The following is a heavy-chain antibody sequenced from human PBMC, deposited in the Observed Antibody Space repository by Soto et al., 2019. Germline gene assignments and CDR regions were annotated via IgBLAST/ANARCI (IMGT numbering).Heavy chain of an antibody. J-gene: IGHJ4*02. CDR3: ATGGLTHGVVVAATPFDY. CDR1: GYTLTELS. V-gene: IGHV1-24*01. Sequence: QVQLVQSGAEVKKPGASVKVSCKVSGYTLTELSMHWVRQAPGKGLEWMGGFDPEDGETIYAQKFQGRVTMTEDTSTDTADMELSSLRSEDTAVYYCATGGLTHGVVVAATPFDYWGQGTLVTVSS. CDR2: FDPEDGET. D-gene: IGHD2-15*01.